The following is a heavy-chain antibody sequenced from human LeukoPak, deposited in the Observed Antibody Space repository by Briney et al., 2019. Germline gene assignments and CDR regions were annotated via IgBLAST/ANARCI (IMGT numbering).Heavy chain of an antibody. CDR1: GGSISSYY. CDR3: AGNYYDSTGPKY. CDR2: IYYSGST. V-gene: IGHV4-59*01. J-gene: IGHJ4*02. Sequence: SETLSLTCTVSGGSISSYYWSWIRQPPGKGLEWIGSIYYSGSTNYNPSLKSRVTISEDTSKNQFSLKLSSVTAADTAVYYCAGNYYDSTGPKYWGQGTLVTVSS. D-gene: IGHD3-22*01.